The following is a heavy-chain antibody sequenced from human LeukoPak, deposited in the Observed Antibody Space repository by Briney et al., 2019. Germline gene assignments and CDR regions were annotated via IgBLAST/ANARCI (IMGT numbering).Heavy chain of an antibody. J-gene: IGHJ5*02. CDR2: ISSSSSYT. CDR1: GFTFSSYS. CDR3: ARGVDSGSYRLFDP. D-gene: IGHD1-26*01. V-gene: IGHV3-21*01. Sequence: GGSLRLSCAASGFTFSSYSMNWVRQAPGKGLEWVSSISSSSSYTYYADSVKGRFTISRDNAKNSLYLQMNSLRAEDTAVYYCARGVDSGSYRLFDPWGQGTLVTVSS.